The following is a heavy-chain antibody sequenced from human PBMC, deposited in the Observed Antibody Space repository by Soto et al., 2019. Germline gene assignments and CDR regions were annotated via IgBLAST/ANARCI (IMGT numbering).Heavy chain of an antibody. CDR1: GGSFSGYY. V-gene: IGHV4-34*01. J-gene: IGHJ6*02. Sequence: SETLSLTCAVYGGSFSGYYWSWIRQPPGKGLEWIGEINHSGSTNYNPSLKSRVTISVDTSKNQFSLKLSSVTAADTAVYYCARVILWYPYYYYGMDVWGQGTTVTVSS. D-gene: IGHD3-10*01. CDR2: INHSGST. CDR3: ARVILWYPYYYYGMDV.